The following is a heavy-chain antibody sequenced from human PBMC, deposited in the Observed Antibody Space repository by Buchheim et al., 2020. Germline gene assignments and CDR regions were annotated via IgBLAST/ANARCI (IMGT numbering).Heavy chain of an antibody. CDR2: IYWDDDN. Sequence: QITLKESGPTLVKPTQTLTLTCTFSGFSLSTSGVGVGWIRQPPGKALEWLALIYWDDDNRYSPSLKSRLTITKDTSKNQVVPTMTTMDPVDTATQYCALRTGPNYCGSGSVDSWGQGTL. CDR3: ALRTGPNYCGSGSVDS. CDR1: GFSLSTSGVG. V-gene: IGHV2-5*02. J-gene: IGHJ4*02. D-gene: IGHD3-10*01.